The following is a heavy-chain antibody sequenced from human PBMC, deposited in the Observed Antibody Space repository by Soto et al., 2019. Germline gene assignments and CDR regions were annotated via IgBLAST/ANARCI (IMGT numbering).Heavy chain of an antibody. V-gene: IGHV1-69*02. CDR1: GGTFSSYT. Sequence: QVQLVQSGAEVKKPGSSVKVSCKASGGTFSSYTISWVRQAPGQGLEWMGRIIPILGIANYAQKFQGRVTITADKSTRTAYMELSSLRSEDTAVYYCAIGYCSSTSCYRFDYWGQGTLVTVSS. J-gene: IGHJ4*02. CDR2: IIPILGIA. D-gene: IGHD2-2*01. CDR3: AIGYCSSTSCYRFDY.